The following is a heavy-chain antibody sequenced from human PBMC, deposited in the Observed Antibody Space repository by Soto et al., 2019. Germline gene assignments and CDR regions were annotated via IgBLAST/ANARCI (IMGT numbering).Heavy chain of an antibody. J-gene: IGHJ5*02. V-gene: IGHV4-39*01. CDR2: IYYSGST. CDR1: GGSISSSSYY. Sequence: SETLSLTCTVSGGSISSSSYYWGWVRQPPGKGLEWIGIIYYSGSTYYNPSLKSRVTISVDTSKNQFSLKLSSVSATDTAVYYCATSNWFDPWGQGTLVTVSS. CDR3: ATSNWFDP.